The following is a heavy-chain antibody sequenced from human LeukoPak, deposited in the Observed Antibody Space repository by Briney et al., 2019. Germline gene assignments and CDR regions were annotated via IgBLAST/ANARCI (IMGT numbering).Heavy chain of an antibody. V-gene: IGHV7-4-1*02. CDR1: GYTFTSYA. CDR3: ARDHQASSSSDSRDDY. D-gene: IGHD6-13*01. Sequence: EASVKLSCQASGYTFTSYAMNWVRQAPGQGLEWMGWINTNTGNPTYAQGFTGRFVFSLDTSVSTAYLQISSLKAEDTAVYYCARDHQASSSSDSRDDYWGQGTLVTVSS. J-gene: IGHJ4*02. CDR2: INTNTGNP.